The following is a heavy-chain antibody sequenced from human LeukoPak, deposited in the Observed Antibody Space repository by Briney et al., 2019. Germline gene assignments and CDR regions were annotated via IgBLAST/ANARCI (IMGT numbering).Heavy chain of an antibody. D-gene: IGHD4-17*01. CDR3: ARVPATVTYYYYDGMDV. J-gene: IGHJ6*02. CDR2: INHSGST. CDR1: GGSFSGYY. V-gene: IGHV4-34*01. Sequence: PSETLSLTCAVYGGSFSGYYWSWIRQPPGKGLEWIGEINHSGSTNYNPSLKSRVTISVDTSKNQFSLKLSSVTAADTAVYYCARVPATVTYYYYDGMDVWGQGTTVTVSS.